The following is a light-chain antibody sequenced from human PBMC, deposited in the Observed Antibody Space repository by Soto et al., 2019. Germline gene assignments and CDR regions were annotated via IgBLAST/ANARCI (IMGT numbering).Light chain of an antibody. Sequence: DIPMTQSPSSVSASVGDRVTITCRASQSISSWLAWYQQKPGKAPNLLIYGASSLQSGVPSRFSGSGSGTDFTLTIRSLQPEDFAAYYCHQATRPVTFGPGTKVDIK. J-gene: IGKJ3*01. CDR2: GAS. CDR3: HQATRPVT. CDR1: QSISSW. V-gene: IGKV1-12*01.